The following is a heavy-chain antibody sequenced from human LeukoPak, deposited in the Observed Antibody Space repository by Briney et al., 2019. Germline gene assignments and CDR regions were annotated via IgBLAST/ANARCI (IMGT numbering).Heavy chain of an antibody. D-gene: IGHD1-26*01. Sequence: GGSLRLSCAASGFTFSTFAMIWVRQPPGKGLEWVSSIFPSGGEIHYADSVRGRFTISRDNSKSTLSLQMNSLRAEDTAVYYCAKGITGTGSYSVADHWGQGILVTVSS. V-gene: IGHV3-23*01. CDR1: GFTFSTFA. CDR3: AKGITGTGSYSVADH. CDR2: IFPSGGEI. J-gene: IGHJ4*02.